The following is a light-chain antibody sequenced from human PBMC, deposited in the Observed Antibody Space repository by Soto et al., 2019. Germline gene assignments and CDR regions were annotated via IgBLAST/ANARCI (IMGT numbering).Light chain of an antibody. Sequence: EIVMTQSPATLSVSPGERATLSCRASQSVSRYLAWYQQKPGQAPSLLIYDASNRATGIPARFSGSGYGTDFTLTISSLEPEDFAVYYCQQRSNWPPLTFGGGTKVDNK. CDR2: DAS. J-gene: IGKJ4*01. CDR3: QQRSNWPPLT. CDR1: QSVSRY. V-gene: IGKV3-11*01.